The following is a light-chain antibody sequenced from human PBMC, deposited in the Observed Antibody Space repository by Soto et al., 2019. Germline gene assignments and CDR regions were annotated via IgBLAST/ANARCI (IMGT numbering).Light chain of an antibody. Sequence: EIVLTQSPGTLSLSPGDRVTLSCRASQRVSNNYLAWYQQKSGQAPRLLIFGTSNRATGISDRFSGSGSETDFTFTIRRLEPEDFAVYYCQQYGSSPFTFCPGTKVDLK. CDR1: QRVSNNY. J-gene: IGKJ3*01. V-gene: IGKV3-20*01. CDR3: QQYGSSPFT. CDR2: GTS.